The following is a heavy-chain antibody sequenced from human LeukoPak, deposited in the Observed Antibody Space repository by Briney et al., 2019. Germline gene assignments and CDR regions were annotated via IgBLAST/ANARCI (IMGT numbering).Heavy chain of an antibody. Sequence: PGGSLRLSCAASGFTFSSYSMNWVRQAPGQVLAWVSYISSSSSTIYYADSVKGRFTISRDNAKNSLYLQMNSLRAEDTAVYYCARDPYNDSPFPWGQGTLDTVSS. CDR1: GFTFSSYS. J-gene: IGHJ5*02. CDR3: ARDPYNDSPFP. D-gene: IGHD3-22*01. CDR2: ISSSSSTI. V-gene: IGHV3-48*01.